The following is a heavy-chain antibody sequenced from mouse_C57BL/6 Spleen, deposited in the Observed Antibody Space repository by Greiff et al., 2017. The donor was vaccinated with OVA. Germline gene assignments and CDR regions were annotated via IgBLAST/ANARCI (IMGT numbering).Heavy chain of an antibody. V-gene: IGHV1-82*01. CDR2: IYPGDGDT. CDR1: GYAFSSSW. Sequence: VKVVESGPELVKPGASVKISCKASGYAFSSSWMNWVKQRPGKGLEWIGRIYPGDGDTNYNGKFKGKATLTADKSSSTAYMQLSSLTSEDSAVYFCARSEGDYYAMDYWGQGTSVTVSS. CDR3: ARSEGDYYAMDY. J-gene: IGHJ4*01.